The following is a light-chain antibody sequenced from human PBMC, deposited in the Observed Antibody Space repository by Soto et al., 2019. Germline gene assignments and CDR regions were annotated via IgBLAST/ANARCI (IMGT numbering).Light chain of an antibody. V-gene: IGKV3-11*01. CDR1: QTVGNY. CDR3: QQRSSWPLT. Sequence: EIVLTQSPGTLSLSPGERATLSCRASQTVGNYLAWFQQKPGRAPRLLIYGVSSRATGIPARFSGSGSGTDFTLTISSLEPEDFAVYYCQQRSSWPLTFGGGTKVDVK. J-gene: IGKJ4*01. CDR2: GVS.